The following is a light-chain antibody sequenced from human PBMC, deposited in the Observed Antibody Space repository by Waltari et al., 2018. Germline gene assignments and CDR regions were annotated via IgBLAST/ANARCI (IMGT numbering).Light chain of an antibody. CDR1: ALPKKS. J-gene: IGLJ2*01. Sequence: SYELTQPPSVSVSPGQTARITCSGDALPKKSAYWYQQKSGQAPVLGVYEDSKRPSGIPGRFSGSSSGTRATLTISGAQVEDEADYYCFSTDGSGDQRVFGGGTKVTVL. V-gene: IGLV3-10*01. CDR3: FSTDGSGDQRV. CDR2: EDS.